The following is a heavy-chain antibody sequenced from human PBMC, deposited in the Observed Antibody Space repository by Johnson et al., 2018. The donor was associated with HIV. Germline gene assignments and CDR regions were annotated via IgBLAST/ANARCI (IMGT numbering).Heavy chain of an antibody. D-gene: IGHD6-13*01. Sequence: VQLVESGGGVVRPGGSLRLSCAASGFTFDDYGMSWVRQAPGKGLEWVSVIYSGGSTYYADSVKGRFTISRDNARNSLYLQINGLRAEDTAFYYCARGKGAAAGLDAFDIWGQGTMVTVSS. CDR2: IYSGGST. J-gene: IGHJ3*02. V-gene: IGHV3-20*04. CDR1: GFTFDDYG. CDR3: ARGKGAAAGLDAFDI.